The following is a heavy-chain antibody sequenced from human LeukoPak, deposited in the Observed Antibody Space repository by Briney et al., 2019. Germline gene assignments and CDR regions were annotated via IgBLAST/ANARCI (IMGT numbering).Heavy chain of an antibody. J-gene: IGHJ4*02. CDR3: ARVAYCAGDCHHMDS. V-gene: IGHV3-21*01. CDR1: GFTFSSYS. Sequence: NPGGSLRLSCAASGFTFSSYSMNWVRQAPGKGLEWVSSISSSSSYIYYADSVKGRFTISRDNAKNSLYLQMNSLRAEDTAVYYCARVAYCAGDCHHMDSWGQGTLVTVSS. D-gene: IGHD2-21*02. CDR2: ISSSSSYI.